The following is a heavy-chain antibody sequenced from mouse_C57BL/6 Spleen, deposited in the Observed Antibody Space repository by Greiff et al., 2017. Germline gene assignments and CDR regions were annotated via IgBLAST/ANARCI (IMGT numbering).Heavy chain of an antibody. CDR1: GFTFSSYG. CDR3: ARLDMVTFDY. CDR2: ISSGGSYT. Sequence: EVQLVESGGDLVKPGGSLKLSCAASGFTFSSYGMSWVRQTPDKRLEWVATISSGGSYTYYPDSVKGRFTISRDNAKNTLYLQMSSLKSEDTAMSYCARLDMVTFDYWGQGTTLTVSS. D-gene: IGHD2-1*01. V-gene: IGHV5-6*01. J-gene: IGHJ2*01.